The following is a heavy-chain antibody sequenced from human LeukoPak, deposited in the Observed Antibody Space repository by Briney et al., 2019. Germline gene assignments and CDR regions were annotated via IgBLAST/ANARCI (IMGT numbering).Heavy chain of an antibody. CDR3: ARRIADEGNDAFDI. D-gene: IGHD6-13*01. CDR1: GGSISSYY. CDR2: IYTSGST. J-gene: IGHJ3*02. V-gene: IGHV4-4*07. Sequence: SETLSLTCTVSGGSISSYYWSWIRQPAGKGLEWIGRIYTSGSTNYNPSLKSRVTMSVDTSKNQFSLKLSSVTAADTAVYYCARRIADEGNDAFDIWGQGTMVTVSS.